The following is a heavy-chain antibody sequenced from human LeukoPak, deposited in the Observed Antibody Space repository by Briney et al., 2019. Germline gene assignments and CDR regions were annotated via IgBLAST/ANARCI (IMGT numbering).Heavy chain of an antibody. V-gene: IGHV1-69*04. CDR1: GGTFSSYA. D-gene: IGHD1-26*01. J-gene: IGHJ4*02. CDR2: IIPILGIA. CDR3: AKYPPKDGSYFDY. Sequence: ASVKVSCKASGGTFSSYAISWVRQAPGQGLEWMGRIIPILGIANYAQKFQGRVTITADKSTSTAYMELSSLRSEDTAVYYCAKYPPKDGSYFDYWGQGTLVTVSS.